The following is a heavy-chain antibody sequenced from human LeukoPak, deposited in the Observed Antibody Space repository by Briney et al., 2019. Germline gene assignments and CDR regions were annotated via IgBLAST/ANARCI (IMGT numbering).Heavy chain of an antibody. J-gene: IGHJ1*01. V-gene: IGHV3-7*01. Sequence: GGSLRLSCAASGSFTFSNYWMNWLRQAPGEGLEWVANINQDGSRIYYVDSVEGRFTISRDNAKNSLYLQMNSLRAGDTAVYYCEVYSAWGQGTLVTVSS. CDR3: EVYSA. CDR1: GSFTFSNYW. D-gene: IGHD4-11*01. CDR2: INQDGSRI.